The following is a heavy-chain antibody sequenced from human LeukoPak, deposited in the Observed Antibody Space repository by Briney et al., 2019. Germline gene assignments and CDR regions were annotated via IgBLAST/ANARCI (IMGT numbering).Heavy chain of an antibody. J-gene: IGHJ1*01. CDR2: INSDGSST. CDR3: AITVDCRATTDCYSYFHH. D-gene: IGHD2-21*02. Sequence: GGSLRLSCAASGFTFSSYWMHWVRQAPGKGLVWVSRINSDGSSTSYADSVKGRFTISRDNAKNTLYLQMNSLRAEDTAVYYYAITVDCRATTDCYSYFHHWGQGTLVTVSS. CDR1: GFTFSSYW. V-gene: IGHV3-74*01.